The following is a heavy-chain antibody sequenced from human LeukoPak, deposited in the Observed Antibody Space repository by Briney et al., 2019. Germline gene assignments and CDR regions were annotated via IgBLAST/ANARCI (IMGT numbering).Heavy chain of an antibody. Sequence: ASVKVSCKASGYTFTSYGISWVRQAPGQGLEWMGWISAYNGNTNYAQKLQGRVTMTTDTSTSTAYMELRSLRSDDTAVYYCARDQDDDYGGNYVDRWGQGTLVTVSS. J-gene: IGHJ4*02. CDR3: ARDQDDDYGGNYVDR. V-gene: IGHV1-18*01. CDR2: ISAYNGNT. D-gene: IGHD4-23*01. CDR1: GYTFTSYG.